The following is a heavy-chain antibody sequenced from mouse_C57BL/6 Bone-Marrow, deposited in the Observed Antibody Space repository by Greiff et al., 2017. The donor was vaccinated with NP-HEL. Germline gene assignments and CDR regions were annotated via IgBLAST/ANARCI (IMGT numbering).Heavy chain of an antibody. CDR2: ITPNYGTT. CDR3: AVYGSSFYWYFDV. CDR1: GYSFTDYN. D-gene: IGHD1-1*01. J-gene: IGHJ1*03. V-gene: IGHV1-39*01. Sequence: VQLQQSGPELVKPGASVKISCKASGYSFTDYNMNWVKQSNGKSLEWIGVITPNYGTTSYNQKFKGKATLTVDQSSSTAYMQLNSLTSEDSAVYYCAVYGSSFYWYFDVWGTVTTVTVSS.